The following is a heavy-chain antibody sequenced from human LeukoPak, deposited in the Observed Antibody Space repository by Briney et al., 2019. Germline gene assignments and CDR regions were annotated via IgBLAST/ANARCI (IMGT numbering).Heavy chain of an antibody. CDR2: ISGSGGST. J-gene: IGHJ3*02. D-gene: IGHD6-25*01. Sequence: GGSLRLSCAASGFTFSSYAMSWVRQAPGNGLEWVSAISGSGGSTYYADSVKGRFTISRDNAKDTLYLQMNSLRAEDTAVYYCASGNSHAFDIWGQGTMVTVSS. CDR3: ASGNSHAFDI. V-gene: IGHV3-23*01. CDR1: GFTFSSYA.